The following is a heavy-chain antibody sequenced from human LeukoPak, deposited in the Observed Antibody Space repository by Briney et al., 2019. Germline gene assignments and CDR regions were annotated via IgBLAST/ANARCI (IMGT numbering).Heavy chain of an antibody. V-gene: IGHV4-39*07. CDR3: ARGSGSYFRNWFDP. J-gene: IGHJ5*02. D-gene: IGHD1-26*01. Sequence: SETLSLTCTVSGGSISSSSYYWGWIRQPPGKGLEWIGSIYYSGSTYYNPSLKSRVTISVDTSKNQFSLKLSSVTAADTAVYYCARGSGSYFRNWFDPWGQGTLVTVSS. CDR1: GGSISSSSYY. CDR2: IYYSGST.